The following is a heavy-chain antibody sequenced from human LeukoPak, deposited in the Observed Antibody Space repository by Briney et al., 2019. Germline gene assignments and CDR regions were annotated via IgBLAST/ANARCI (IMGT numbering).Heavy chain of an antibody. V-gene: IGHV4-59*01. CDR1: GGSISSYY. Sequence: SETLSLTCTVSGGSISSYYWNWIRQPPGKGLEWIGYIYYSGSTSYNPSLKSRVTISVDTSKNQFSLKLSSVTAADTAVYYCARGGWYPESFQHWGQGALVTVSS. D-gene: IGHD6-19*01. CDR2: IYYSGST. CDR3: ARGGWYPESFQH. J-gene: IGHJ1*01.